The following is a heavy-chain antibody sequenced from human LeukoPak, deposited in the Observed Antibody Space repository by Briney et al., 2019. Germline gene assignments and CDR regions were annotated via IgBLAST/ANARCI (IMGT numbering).Heavy chain of an antibody. J-gene: IGHJ5*02. CDR3: ATDGAGFDT. CDR1: GFTFNNYY. Sequence: GGSLRLACAASGFTFNNYYMSWIRQAPGKGLEWLSYINIGGTNTHYADSVKGRFTISRDNAKKSLYLEMNNLRAEDTAVYYCATDGAGFDTWGQGVLVTVSS. V-gene: IGHV3-11*01. CDR2: INIGGTNT.